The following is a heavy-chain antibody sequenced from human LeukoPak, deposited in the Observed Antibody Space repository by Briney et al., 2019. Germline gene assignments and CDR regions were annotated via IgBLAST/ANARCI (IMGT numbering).Heavy chain of an antibody. V-gene: IGHV1-18*01. CDR2: ISPYNGNT. Sequence: VASVKVSYKASGYTFISYGISWVRQAPGQGLEWMGWISPYNGNTNYAQRLQGRVTMTTDTSTSTAYMELSSLRSDDTALYYCARDLSLWGSYRYFGYWGQGTLVTVSS. CDR3: ARDLSLWGSYRYFGY. D-gene: IGHD3-16*02. J-gene: IGHJ4*02. CDR1: GYTFISYG.